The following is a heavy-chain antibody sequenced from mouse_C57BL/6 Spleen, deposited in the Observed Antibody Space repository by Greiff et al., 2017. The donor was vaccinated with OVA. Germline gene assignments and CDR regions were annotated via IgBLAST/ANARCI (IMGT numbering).Heavy chain of an antibody. CDR3: ARSDYYGSSPYAMDY. D-gene: IGHD1-1*01. CDR2: IYPGDGDT. J-gene: IGHJ4*01. Sequence: VQLVESGPELVKPGASVKISCKASGYAFSSSWMNWVKQRPGKGLEWIGRIYPGDGDTNYNGKFKGKATLTADKSSSTAYMQLSSLTSEDSAVYFCARSDYYGSSPYAMDYWGQGTSVTVSS. CDR1: GYAFSSSW. V-gene: IGHV1-82*01.